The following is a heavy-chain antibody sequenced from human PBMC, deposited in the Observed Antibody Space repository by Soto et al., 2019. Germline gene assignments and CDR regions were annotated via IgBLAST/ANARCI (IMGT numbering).Heavy chain of an antibody. CDR3: ARDVSGDWNPPSYFDY. V-gene: IGHV1-69*06. CDR2: IIPIFGTA. J-gene: IGHJ4*02. Sequence: QVQLVQSGAEVKKPGSSVKVSCKASGGTFSSYAISWVRQAPGQGLEWMGGIIPIFGTANYAQRFQGSVTITADKSTSTAYMELSSMGSEDTAVYYCARDVSGDWNPPSYFDYWGQGTLVTVSS. CDR1: GGTFSSYA. D-gene: IGHD1-1*01.